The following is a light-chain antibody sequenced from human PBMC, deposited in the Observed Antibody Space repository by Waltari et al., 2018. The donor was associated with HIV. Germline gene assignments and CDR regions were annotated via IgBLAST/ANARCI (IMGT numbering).Light chain of an antibody. CDR2: SEN. J-gene: IGLJ2*01. CDR3: ASWDDSLSALL. V-gene: IGLV1-44*01. CDR1: SSNIGSNA. Sequence: QSVLTQPPSASGTPGQRVTISCSGSSSNIGSNAVNWFQHLSGTAPRLLSHSENQRPVGVPDRVSGSKSGTSASLAITGLQSEDEAVYYCASWDDSLSALLFGGGTRLTVL.